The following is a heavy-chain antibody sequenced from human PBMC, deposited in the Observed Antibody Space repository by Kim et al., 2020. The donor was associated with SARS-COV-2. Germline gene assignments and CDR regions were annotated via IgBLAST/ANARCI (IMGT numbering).Heavy chain of an antibody. Sequence: GGSLRLSCAASGFTFDDYAMHWVRQAPGKGLEWVSLISGDGGSTYYADSVKGRFTISRDNSKNSLYLQMNSLRTEDTALYYCAKDLGGYDLRFYYYGMDVWGQGTTVTVSS. CDR3: AKDLGGYDLRFYYYGMDV. V-gene: IGHV3-43*02. J-gene: IGHJ6*02. CDR2: ISGDGGST. CDR1: GFTFDDYA. D-gene: IGHD5-12*01.